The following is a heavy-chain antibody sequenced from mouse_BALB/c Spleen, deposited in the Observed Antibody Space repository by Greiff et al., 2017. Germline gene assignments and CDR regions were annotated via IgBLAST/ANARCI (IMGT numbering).Heavy chain of an antibody. CDR2: IRLKSDNYAT. V-gene: IGHV6-6*02. J-gene: IGHJ3*01. CDR3: TGDYYGWFAY. D-gene: IGHD1-1*01. CDR1: GFTFSSYW. Sequence: EVKVEESGGGLVQPGGSMKLSCVASGFTFSSYWMSWVRQSPEKGLEWVAEIRLKSDNYATHYAESVKGKFTISRDDSKSRLYLQMNSLRAEDTGIYYCTGDYYGWFAYWGQGTLVTVSA.